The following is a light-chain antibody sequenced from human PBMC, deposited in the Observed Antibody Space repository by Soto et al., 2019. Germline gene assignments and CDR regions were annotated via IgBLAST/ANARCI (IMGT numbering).Light chain of an antibody. J-gene: IGKJ1*01. CDR3: QQYADWPKT. Sequence: IQLTQSPSSLSASVGDRVTITCRASQGIGSYLAWYQQKPGEAPKLLIFAASTLQSGVPSRFSGSGSGTDFTLTISSLQSEDFAVYFCQQYADWPKTFGQGTKVDIK. CDR2: AAS. CDR1: QGIGSY. V-gene: IGKV1-9*01.